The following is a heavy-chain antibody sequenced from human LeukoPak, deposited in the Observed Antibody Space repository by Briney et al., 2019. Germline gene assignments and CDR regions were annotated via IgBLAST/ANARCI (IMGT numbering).Heavy chain of an antibody. V-gene: IGHV3-23*01. J-gene: IGHJ4*02. D-gene: IGHD6-19*01. CDR1: GFTFSNYA. CDR2: ISSSGGST. CDR3: AKDRLDAIDY. Sequence: GGSLRLSCAASGFTFSNYAMSWVRQAPGKGLEWVSSISSSGGSTFYADSVKGRFTISRDKSKNTLYLQMNSLRAEDTAVYYCAKDRLDAIDYWGQGTLVTVSS.